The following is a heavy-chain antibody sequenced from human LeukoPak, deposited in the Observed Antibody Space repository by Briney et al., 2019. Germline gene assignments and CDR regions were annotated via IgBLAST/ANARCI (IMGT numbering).Heavy chain of an antibody. CDR2: INHSGST. Sequence: SETLSLTCAVYGGSFSGYYWSWIRQPPGKGLEWIGEINHSGSTNYNPSLKSRVTISVDTSKNQFSLKLSSVTAADTAVYYCARGIWPKYYDFWSGYFFDYWGQGTLVTVSS. V-gene: IGHV4-34*01. J-gene: IGHJ4*02. D-gene: IGHD3-3*01. CDR1: GGSFSGYY. CDR3: ARGIWPKYYDFWSGYFFDY.